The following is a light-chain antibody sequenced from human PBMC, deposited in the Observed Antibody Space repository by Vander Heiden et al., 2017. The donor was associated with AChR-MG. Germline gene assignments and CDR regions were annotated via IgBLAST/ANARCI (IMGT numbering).Light chain of an antibody. J-gene: IGLJ2*01. Sequence: HSVLPQPPSASGTPGPRVPNPCSGSSSKIGSNTVSWYQQLPGTAPKLLIYSNNQRPSGVPDRFSGSKSGTYASLAISGLQSEDEADDYCAAWDDSLNGPVFGGGTKLTVL. CDR3: AAWDDSLNGPV. CDR1: SSKIGSNT. V-gene: IGLV1-44*01. CDR2: SNN.